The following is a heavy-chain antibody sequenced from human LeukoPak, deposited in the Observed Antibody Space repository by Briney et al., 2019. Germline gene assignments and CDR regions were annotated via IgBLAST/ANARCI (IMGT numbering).Heavy chain of an antibody. CDR3: ARYCTGSNCYSNRGAFGV. CDR2: ISYSGSV. CDR1: GSSVSGDPYY. Sequence: SETLSLTCSVSGSSVSGDPYYWSWIRQPPGKGPEWIGHISYSGSVNSNPSLKSRVTASIDTSKNQFSLKLSSVTAADTAVYYCARYCTGSNCYSNRGAFGVWGRGTMVTVSS. J-gene: IGHJ3*01. V-gene: IGHV4-61*01. D-gene: IGHD2-15*01.